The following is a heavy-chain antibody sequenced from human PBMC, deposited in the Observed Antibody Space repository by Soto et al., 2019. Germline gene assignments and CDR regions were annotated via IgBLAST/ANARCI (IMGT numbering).Heavy chain of an antibody. D-gene: IGHD2-15*01. CDR2: ISYDGSNK. V-gene: IGHV3-30*18. CDR3: ANGRAAATSDAFDI. J-gene: IGHJ3*02. Sequence: PGGSLRLSCAASGFTFSSYGMHWVRQAPGKGLEWVAVISYDGSNKYYADSVKGRLTISRDNSKNTLYLQMNSLRAEDTAVYYCANGRAAATSDAFDIWGQGTMVTVSS. CDR1: GFTFSSYG.